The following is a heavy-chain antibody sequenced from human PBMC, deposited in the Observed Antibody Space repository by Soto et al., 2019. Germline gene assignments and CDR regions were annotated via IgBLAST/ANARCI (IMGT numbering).Heavy chain of an antibody. V-gene: IGHV3-9*01. CDR3: ETELYGDADLPHFDY. CDR2: ISWNSGSI. J-gene: IGHJ4*02. Sequence: EVQLVESGGGLVQPGRSLRLSCAASGFTFDDYAMHWVRQAPGKGLEWVSGISWNSGSIGYAESVKGRFTMTRENAKNSLYLQMNNLRAEDTALYYCETELYGDADLPHFDYWGQGTLVTVSS. D-gene: IGHD4-17*01. CDR1: GFTFDDYA.